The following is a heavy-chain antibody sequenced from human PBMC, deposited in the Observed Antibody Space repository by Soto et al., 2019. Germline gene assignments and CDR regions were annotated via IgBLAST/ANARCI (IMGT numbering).Heavy chain of an antibody. CDR1: GFTFSDEG. CDR2: INKDGSYK. D-gene: IGHD1-1*01. V-gene: IGHV3-74*01. J-gene: IGHJ4*02. Sequence: GGSLRLSCATSGFTFSDEGMHWVRQVPGKGLVWVCRINKDGSYKNYADFVEGRFTISRDDAKSELYLHMDRLRAEDTAVYYCARGGLEPFDYLGQGALVTVSS. CDR3: ARGGLEPFDY.